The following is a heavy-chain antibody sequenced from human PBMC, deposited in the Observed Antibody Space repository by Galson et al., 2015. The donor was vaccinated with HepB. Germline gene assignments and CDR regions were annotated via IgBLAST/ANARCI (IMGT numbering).Heavy chain of an antibody. CDR3: VKFRGDCSGSSCYGPYFDC. Sequence: SLRLSCAASGFTFSTHTMNWVRQAPGKGLEWVSAFVGSGGGAHYADSVKGRFTISRDNSKNTLHLQMNSLRAEDTAVYYCVKFRGDCSGSSCYGPYFDCWGQGTLVTVSS. CDR1: GFTFSTHT. CDR2: FVGSGGGA. J-gene: IGHJ4*02. V-gene: IGHV3-23*01. D-gene: IGHD2-15*01.